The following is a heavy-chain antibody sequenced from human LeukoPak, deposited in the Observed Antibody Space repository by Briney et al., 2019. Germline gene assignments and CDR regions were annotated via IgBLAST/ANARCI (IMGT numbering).Heavy chain of an antibody. D-gene: IGHD6-13*01. V-gene: IGHV3-23*01. Sequence: GGSLRLSCAASAITFSTYAMSWVRQAPGKGLECVSVISGGAGSTYYADSVKGRFTISRDNSKNTLYLQMNSLRAEDTALYYCVRGQATAWGLDYWGQGTLVTVSS. CDR2: ISGGAGST. J-gene: IGHJ4*02. CDR1: AITFSTYA. CDR3: VRGQATAWGLDY.